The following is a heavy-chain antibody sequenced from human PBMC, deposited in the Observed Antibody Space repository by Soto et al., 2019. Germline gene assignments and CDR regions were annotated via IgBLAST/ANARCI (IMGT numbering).Heavy chain of an antibody. CDR1: GFTFSAYS. V-gene: IGHV3-48*01. J-gene: IGHJ4*02. D-gene: IGHD2-2*01. Sequence: EVQLVESGGGLVQPGGSLRLSCAASGFTFSAYSMNWVRQAKGKGLEWISYIRTSPTTIHYADSVKGRFTISRDNAKHSLYLQMNSLRAEDTAIYYCARDYHYAFDFWGQGTLVTVSS. CDR3: ARDYHYAFDF. CDR2: IRTSPTTI.